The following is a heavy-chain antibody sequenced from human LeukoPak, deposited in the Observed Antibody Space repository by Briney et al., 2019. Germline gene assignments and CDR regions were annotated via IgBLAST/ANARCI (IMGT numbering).Heavy chain of an antibody. J-gene: IGHJ1*01. V-gene: IGHV3-48*03. CDR1: GFTFSNYE. D-gene: IGHD5-18*01. Sequence: GGSLRLSCAASGFTFSNYELNWVRQAPGKGLEWVSYISSSGSNIYYADSVNGRFTISRDNAKNSLYLQMNSLRAEDTAVYYCARDLVQLWSKDYWGEGTLVTVSS. CDR3: ARDLVQLWSKDY. CDR2: ISSSGSNI.